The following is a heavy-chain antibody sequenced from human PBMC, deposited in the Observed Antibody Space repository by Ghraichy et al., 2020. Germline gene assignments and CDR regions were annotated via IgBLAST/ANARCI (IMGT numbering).Heavy chain of an antibody. CDR2: VNYSGST. V-gene: IGHV4-34*01. CDR1: GGSFSAYY. CDR3: AGNRLGPDYVDYT. J-gene: IGHJ5*02. Sequence: SETLSLTCGVSGGSFSAYYWCWICQPPRKGLEWIGEVNYSGSTSYNPSLRSRFTISVDMSKKQISLKLSSVTAADTAVYYCAGNRLGPDYVDYTWGQGILVTVSS. D-gene: IGHD4-17*01.